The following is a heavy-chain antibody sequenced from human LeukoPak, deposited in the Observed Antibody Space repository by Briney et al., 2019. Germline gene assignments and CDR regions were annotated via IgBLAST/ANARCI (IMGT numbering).Heavy chain of an antibody. Sequence: PSETLSLTCTVSGGSISSSSYYWGWIRQPPGKGLEWIGSIYYSGSTYYNPSLKSRVTISVDTSKNQFSLKLSSVTAADTAVYYCARDTKGYYYMDVWGKGTTVTVSS. CDR1: GGSISSSSYY. V-gene: IGHV4-39*07. J-gene: IGHJ6*03. CDR3: ARDTKGYYYMDV. CDR2: IYYSGST.